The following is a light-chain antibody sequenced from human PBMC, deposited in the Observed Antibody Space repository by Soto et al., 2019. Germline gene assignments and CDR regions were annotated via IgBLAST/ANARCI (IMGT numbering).Light chain of an antibody. CDR1: QSLVHSDGHTY. Sequence: DIVMTQTPLSSPVTLGQPASISCRSSQSLVHSDGHTYLSWLHQRPGQPPRVLIYKVSNWFSGVAGRISGSGAGTDFTPKISRVEAEDVVVYYCMQATQYPRTFGQGTKVEIE. CDR3: MQATQYPRT. V-gene: IGKV2-24*01. J-gene: IGKJ1*01. CDR2: KVS.